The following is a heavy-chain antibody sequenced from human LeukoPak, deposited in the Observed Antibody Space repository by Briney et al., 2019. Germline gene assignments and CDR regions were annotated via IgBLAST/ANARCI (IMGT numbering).Heavy chain of an antibody. Sequence: PSETLSLTCTVSGGSISSGSYYWSWIRQPAGKGLEWIGRIYTSGSTNYNPSLKSRVTISVDTSKNQFSLKLSSVTAADTAVYYCARESKLYSSGWYTAFDIWGQGTMVTVSS. V-gene: IGHV4-61*02. CDR3: ARESKLYSSGWYTAFDI. D-gene: IGHD6-19*01. CDR2: IYTSGST. CDR1: GGSISSGSYY. J-gene: IGHJ3*02.